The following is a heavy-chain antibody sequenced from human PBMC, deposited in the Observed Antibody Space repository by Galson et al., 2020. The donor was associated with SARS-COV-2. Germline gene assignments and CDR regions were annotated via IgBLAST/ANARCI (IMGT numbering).Heavy chain of an antibody. D-gene: IGHD3-10*02. Sequence: ASVKVSCKASGYTVTGYYIHWVRQAPGQGLEWMGWINPSSGDTKYAETFQGRVTMTRDTSISVGYMELSRLTSDDTAVYYCATNKMGDYVFDIWGQGTLVTVSA. CDR2: INPSSGDT. CDR3: ATNKMGDYVFDI. V-gene: IGHV1-2*02. J-gene: IGHJ3*02. CDR1: GYTVTGYY.